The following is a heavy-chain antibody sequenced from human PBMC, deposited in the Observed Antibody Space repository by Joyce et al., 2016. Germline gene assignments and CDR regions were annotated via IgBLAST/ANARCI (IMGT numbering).Heavy chain of an antibody. D-gene: IGHD2-2*02. CDR1: EFAFSSHA. Sequence: QVPLLESGGGVAQPGRSLRLSCAASEFAFSSHAMHWVRQAPGKVLGWVAVMSYDGSHQYYADSVRGRFTISRDNSQNTLYRQMNSLRVEDTAVYYCTRSSRTGYTAGWPDFDYWGQGTLVTVSS. J-gene: IGHJ4*02. CDR2: MSYDGSHQ. CDR3: TRSSRTGYTAGWPDFDY. V-gene: IGHV3-30*03.